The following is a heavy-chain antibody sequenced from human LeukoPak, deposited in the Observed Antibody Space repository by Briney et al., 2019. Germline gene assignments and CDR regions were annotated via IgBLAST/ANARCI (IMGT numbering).Heavy chain of an antibody. J-gene: IGHJ4*02. V-gene: IGHV1-2*02. D-gene: IGHD2-2*01. CDR3: ARGLAAGVPAAMGY. Sequence: GASVKVSCKASGYTFTGYYMHWVRQAPGQGLEWMGWINPNGGGANYAQKLQGRVTMTRDTSISTAYMELSRLRSDDTAVYYCARGLAAGVPAAMGYWGQGTLVSVSS. CDR2: INPNGGGA. CDR1: GYTFTGYY.